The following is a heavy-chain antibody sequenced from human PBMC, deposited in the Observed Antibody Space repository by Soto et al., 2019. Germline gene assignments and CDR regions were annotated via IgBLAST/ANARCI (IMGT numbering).Heavy chain of an antibody. V-gene: IGHV3-23*01. CDR1: GFTFSSFA. J-gene: IGHJ4*02. CDR2: TRGSGGSV. D-gene: IGHD3-16*01. CDR3: APGRSLWGTLDY. Sequence: EVQVLESGGGLVRPGGSLRLSCAATGFTFSSFAMTLVRQRPGKGMEWVSGTRGSGGSVYYADSVKGRFTISRDNSKHPLYLQTSSLRDEDTAVYYCAPGRSLWGTLDYWGQGTLVTVSS.